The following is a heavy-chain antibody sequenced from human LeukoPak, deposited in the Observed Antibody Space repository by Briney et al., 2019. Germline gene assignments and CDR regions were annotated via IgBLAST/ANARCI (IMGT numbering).Heavy chain of an antibody. CDR2: ISWNSGSI. J-gene: IGHJ4*02. Sequence: GGSLRLSCAASGFTFDDYAMHWVRQAPGKGLEWVSGISWNSGSIGYADSVKGRFTISRDNAKNSLYLQMNSLRAEDTALYYCAKDKVTGTTGDYFDYWGQGTLVTVPS. CDR1: GFTFDDYA. D-gene: IGHD1-7*01. V-gene: IGHV3-9*01. CDR3: AKDKVTGTTGDYFDY.